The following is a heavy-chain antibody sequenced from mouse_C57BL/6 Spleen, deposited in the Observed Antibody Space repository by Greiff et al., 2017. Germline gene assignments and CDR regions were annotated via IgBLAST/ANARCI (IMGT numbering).Heavy chain of an antibody. Sequence: QVQLQQSGAELVKPGASVKLSCKASGYTFTEYTIHWVKQRSGQGLEWIGWFYPGSGSIKYNEKFKDKATLTADNSSSTVYMELSRLTSEDSAVYFCARHKGLGRFAYWGQGTLVTVSA. CDR2: FYPGSGSI. J-gene: IGHJ3*01. CDR1: GYTFTEYT. CDR3: ARHKGLGRFAY. V-gene: IGHV1-62-2*01. D-gene: IGHD4-1*01.